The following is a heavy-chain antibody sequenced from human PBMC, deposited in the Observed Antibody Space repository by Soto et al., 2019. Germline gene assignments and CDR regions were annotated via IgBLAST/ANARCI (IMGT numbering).Heavy chain of an antibody. CDR1: GGSISSYY. Sequence: SETLSLTCTVSGGSISSYYWSWIRQPPGKGLEWIGYIYYSGSTNYNPSLKSRVTISVDTSKNQFSLKLSSVTAADTAVYYCARDASTGDAFDIWGQGTMVTVS. J-gene: IGHJ3*02. V-gene: IGHV4-59*01. CDR3: ARDASTGDAFDI. D-gene: IGHD1-1*01. CDR2: IYYSGST.